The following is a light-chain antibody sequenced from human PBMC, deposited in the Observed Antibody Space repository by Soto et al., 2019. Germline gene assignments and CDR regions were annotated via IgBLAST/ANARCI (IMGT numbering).Light chain of an antibody. V-gene: IGLV1-47*01. CDR2: RNN. J-gene: IGLJ2*01. CDR1: SSNIGSNY. CDR3: AAWDDSLSDYVV. Sequence: QSVLTQPPSASGTPGQRVTISCSGSSSNIGSNYVYWYQQLPGTAPKLLIYRNNQRPSGVPDRFSGSKSGTSASLAISGLRSEDEDDYYCAAWDDSLSDYVVFGGGTKLTVL.